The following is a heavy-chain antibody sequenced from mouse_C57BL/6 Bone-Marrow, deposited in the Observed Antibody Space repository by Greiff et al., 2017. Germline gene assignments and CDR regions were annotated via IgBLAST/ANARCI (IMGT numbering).Heavy chain of an antibody. Sequence: DVKLVESGGGLVKPGGSLKLSCAASGFTFSDYGMHWVRQAPEKGLEWVAYISSGSSTIYYADTVKGRFTISRDNAKNTLFLQMTSLRSEDTAMYYCARRYYYGSSSFAYWGQGTLVTVSA. CDR1: GFTFSDYG. D-gene: IGHD1-1*01. V-gene: IGHV5-17*01. CDR3: ARRYYYGSSSFAY. J-gene: IGHJ3*01. CDR2: ISSGSSTI.